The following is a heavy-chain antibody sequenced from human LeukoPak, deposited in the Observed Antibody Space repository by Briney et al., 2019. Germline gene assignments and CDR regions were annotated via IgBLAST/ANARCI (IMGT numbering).Heavy chain of an antibody. Sequence: PGGSLRLSCAASGFTFSSYSMNWVRQAPGKGLEWVSYISSSSSTIYYADSVKGRFTISRDNAKNSLYLQMNSLRAEDTAVYYCASAYSNYVGDAFDIWGQGTMVTVSS. CDR1: GFTFSSYS. D-gene: IGHD4-11*01. J-gene: IGHJ3*02. CDR2: ISSSSSTI. CDR3: ASAYSNYVGDAFDI. V-gene: IGHV3-48*04.